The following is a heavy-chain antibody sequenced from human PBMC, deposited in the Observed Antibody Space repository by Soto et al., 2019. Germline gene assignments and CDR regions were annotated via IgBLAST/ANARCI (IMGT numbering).Heavy chain of an antibody. J-gene: IGHJ4*02. Sequence: EVQLLESGGGWIQPGGSLRLSCAASGFSFSNYAMNWVRQAPGKGLEWVSFISGSGGTTDYADSVRGRFRLSRDNSKNTVDLEMNRLRTEDTAVYFCAKGRSALPIFDYWGQGVMVTVSS. V-gene: IGHV3-23*01. CDR3: AKGRSALPIFDY. CDR2: ISGSGGTT. CDR1: GFSFSNYA.